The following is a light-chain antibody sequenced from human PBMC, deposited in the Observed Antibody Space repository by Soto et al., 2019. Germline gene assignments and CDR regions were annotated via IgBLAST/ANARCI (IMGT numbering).Light chain of an antibody. V-gene: IGKV3-15*01. J-gene: IGKJ4*01. CDR3: QRYNNWPLT. Sequence: EIVMTQSPATLSVSPGERATLSFRASQGIGDTLAGYQQKPGQTPRLLIYDKATKATGVPARFSGRRSGAEFTLTIHSLQSEDFGVYYCQRYNNWPLTFGGGPKVEVK. CDR2: DKA. CDR1: QGIGDT.